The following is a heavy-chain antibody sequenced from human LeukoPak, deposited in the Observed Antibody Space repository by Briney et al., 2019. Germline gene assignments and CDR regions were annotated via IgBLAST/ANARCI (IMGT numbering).Heavy chain of an antibody. Sequence: RTGGSLRLSCAASGFTFSSYWMHWVRQAPGKGLVWVSRINNDGSSTSYADSVKGRFTISRDNAKNTLYLQMNSLRAEDTAVYYCARDFAGWGYFDLWGRGTQVTVSS. CDR2: INNDGSST. CDR3: ARDFAGWGYFDL. V-gene: IGHV3-74*01. J-gene: IGHJ2*01. D-gene: IGHD3-9*01. CDR1: GFTFSSYW.